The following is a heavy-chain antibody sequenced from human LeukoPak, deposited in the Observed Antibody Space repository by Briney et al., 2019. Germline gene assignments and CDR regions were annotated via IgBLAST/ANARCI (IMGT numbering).Heavy chain of an antibody. J-gene: IGHJ4*02. CDR3: AREGYCGGDCYLH. CDR2: IIPIFGTA. D-gene: IGHD2-21*02. V-gene: IGHV1-69*05. Sequence: GASVKVSCKASGYTFTSYYMHWVRQAPGQGLEWMGGIIPIFGTANYAQKFQGRVTITTDESTSTAYMELSSLRSEDTAVYYCAREGYCGGDCYLHWGQGTLVTVSS. CDR1: GYTFTSYY.